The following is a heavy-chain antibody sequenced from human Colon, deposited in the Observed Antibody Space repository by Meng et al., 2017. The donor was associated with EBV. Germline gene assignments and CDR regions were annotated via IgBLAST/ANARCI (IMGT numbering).Heavy chain of an antibody. CDR3: ARYGDYAPKD. CDR1: GFTVSSNY. Sequence: EVGLVGSAGGFIQPGGSLRLSCAASGFTVSSNYMTWVRQAPGKGLEWVSVIYSGGGTYLADSVKGRFTISRDNSKNTLYLQMNSLRAEDTAVYYCARYGDYAPKDWGQGTLVTVSS. V-gene: IGHV3-53*01. D-gene: IGHD4-17*01. J-gene: IGHJ4*02. CDR2: IYSGGGT.